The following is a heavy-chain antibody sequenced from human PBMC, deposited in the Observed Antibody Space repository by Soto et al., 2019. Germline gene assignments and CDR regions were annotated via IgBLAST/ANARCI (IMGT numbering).Heavy chain of an antibody. J-gene: IGHJ1*01. V-gene: IGHV4-59*01. Sequence: SETLSLTCSVLGGSISSYYWSWIRQPPGKGLEWIGYNYYSGSTNYKPSLKSRVTISVDTSKNQFSLKLSSVTAADTAVYYCARGHYYDSSGYLYFQHWGQGALVTVSS. CDR1: GGSISSYY. CDR3: ARGHYYDSSGYLYFQH. D-gene: IGHD3-22*01. CDR2: NYYSGST.